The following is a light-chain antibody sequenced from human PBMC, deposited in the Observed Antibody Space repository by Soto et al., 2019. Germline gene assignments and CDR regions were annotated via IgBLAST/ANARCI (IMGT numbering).Light chain of an antibody. J-gene: IGKJ1*01. CDR2: GAS. V-gene: IGKV3-20*01. CDR1: QSVSNNY. Sequence: EIVLTQSPGTLSLSPGERGTLSCRTSQSVSNNYLAWYQQKPGQAPRLLIYGASSRATGIPDRFSGSGSGTDFTLSISRLEPEDFAVYYCQQYSILWTFGQGTKVEIK. CDR3: QQYSILWT.